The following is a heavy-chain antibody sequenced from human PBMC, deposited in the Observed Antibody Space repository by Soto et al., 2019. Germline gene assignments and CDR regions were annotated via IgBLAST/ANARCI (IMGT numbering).Heavy chain of an antibody. CDR3: ARLGGITMVGGVLTAFDI. CDR1: GGSVSSYF. CDR2: IYYSGST. D-gene: IGHD3-10*01. V-gene: IGHV4-59*08. Sequence: SETLSLTCSVSGGSVSSYFLSWVRQPPGKGLEWIAYIYYSGSTNYNPFLKSRVTISVDASKNQFSLRLRSVTAADTAIYYCARLGGITMVGGVLTAFDIWGQGTMVTVSS. J-gene: IGHJ3*02.